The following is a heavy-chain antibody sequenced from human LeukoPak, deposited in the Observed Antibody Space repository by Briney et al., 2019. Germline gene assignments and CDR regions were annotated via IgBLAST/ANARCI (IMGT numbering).Heavy chain of an antibody. D-gene: IGHD3-10*01. CDR2: IYYSGST. Sequence: SETLSLTCTVSGGSISSSSHYWGWIRQPPGKGLEWIGTIYYSGSTYYTPSLKSRVTISVDTSKNQFSLKLSSVTAADTAVYYCARDFYGSGSYNYYGMDVWGQGTTVTVSS. J-gene: IGHJ6*02. V-gene: IGHV4-39*07. CDR1: GGSISSSSHY. CDR3: ARDFYGSGSYNYYGMDV.